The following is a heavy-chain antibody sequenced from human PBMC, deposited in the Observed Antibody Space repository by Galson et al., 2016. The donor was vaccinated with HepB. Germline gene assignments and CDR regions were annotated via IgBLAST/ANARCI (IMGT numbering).Heavy chain of an antibody. CDR3: ARRNTAFDP. V-gene: IGHV4-39*01. D-gene: IGHD5-18*01. CDR2: ILYTGKT. CDR1: GASISNSNFY. Sequence: SETLSLTCTVSGASISNSNFYWAWVRQPQGKGLEWIGSILYTGKTFYNPSLRSRVAISVDTSRNQFSLRVASVTATDTALYYCARRNTAFDPWGQGIPVIVS. J-gene: IGHJ5*02.